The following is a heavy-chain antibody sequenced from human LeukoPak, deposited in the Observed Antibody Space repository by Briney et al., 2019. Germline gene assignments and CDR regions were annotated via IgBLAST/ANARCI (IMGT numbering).Heavy chain of an antibody. J-gene: IGHJ5*02. CDR1: GFTFSSYA. D-gene: IGHD6-13*01. CDR3: ARSRIAAAPSWFDP. CDR2: ISYDGSNK. V-gene: IGHV3-30*04. Sequence: PGGSLRLSCAASGFTFSSYAMHWVRQAPGKGLEWVAVISYDGSNKYYADSVKGRFTISRDNSKNTLYLQMNSLRAEDTAVYYCARSRIAAAPSWFDPWGQGTLVTVSS.